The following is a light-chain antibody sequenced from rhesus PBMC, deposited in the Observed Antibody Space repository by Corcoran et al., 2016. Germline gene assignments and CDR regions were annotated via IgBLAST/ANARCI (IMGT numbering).Light chain of an antibody. Sequence: DIQMTQSPSSLSASTGDRVTITCRASQGINTYLNWYQQKPGKAPKRLIYTASSLESGVPSRFSGSGSGTEFTLTISSLQPEDFATYCCLQYNSNPYSFGQGTKVEIK. CDR1: QGINTY. CDR2: TAS. CDR3: LQYNSNPYS. J-gene: IGKJ2*01. V-gene: IGKV1-43*01.